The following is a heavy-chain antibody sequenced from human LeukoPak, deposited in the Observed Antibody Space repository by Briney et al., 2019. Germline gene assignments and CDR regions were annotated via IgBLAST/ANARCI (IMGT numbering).Heavy chain of an antibody. CDR1: GFTFSTYW. J-gene: IGHJ4*02. CDR3: ARFGYSSGWSFDY. V-gene: IGHV3-7*01. D-gene: IGHD6-19*01. CDR2: IKQDGRGK. Sequence: PGGSLRLSCAASGFTFSTYWMSWVRQAPGKGLEWVANIKQDGRGKYYVDSVKGRFTISRDNAKNSRYLQMNSLRAEDTAVYYCARFGYSSGWSFDYWGQGTLVTVSS.